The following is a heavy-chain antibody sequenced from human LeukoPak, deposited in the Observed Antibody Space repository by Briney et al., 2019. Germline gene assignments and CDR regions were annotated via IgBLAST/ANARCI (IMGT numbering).Heavy chain of an antibody. V-gene: IGHV5-51*01. CDR2: IYPGDSDT. D-gene: IGHD3-10*01. Sequence: LGESLKISCKGSGYSFTSYWIGWVRQVPGKGLEWMGIIYPGDSDTRYSQSFQGQVTISADKSISTAYLQWSSLKASDTAMYYCARHSEYYYGSGRSNWFDPWGQGTLVTVSS. CDR3: ARHSEYYYGSGRSNWFDP. J-gene: IGHJ5*02. CDR1: GYSFTSYW.